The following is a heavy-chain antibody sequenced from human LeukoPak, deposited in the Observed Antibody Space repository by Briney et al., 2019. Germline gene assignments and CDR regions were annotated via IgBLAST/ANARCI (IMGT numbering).Heavy chain of an antibody. Sequence: GASVKVSCKASGGTFSSYAISWVRQAPGQGLEWMGGIIPIFGTANYAQKCQGRVTITTDESTSTAYMELSSLRSEDTAVYYCARLKDIAVAGIGSHDFWGQGTMVTVSS. J-gene: IGHJ3*01. CDR2: IIPIFGTA. D-gene: IGHD2-2*01. CDR3: ARLKDIAVAGIGSHDF. V-gene: IGHV1-69*05. CDR1: GGTFSSYA.